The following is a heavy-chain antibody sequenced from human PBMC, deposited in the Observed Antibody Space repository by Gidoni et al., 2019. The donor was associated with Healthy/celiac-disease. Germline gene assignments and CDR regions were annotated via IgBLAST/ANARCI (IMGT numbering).Heavy chain of an antibody. CDR3: ARETHDYGAGGAWFDP. CDR1: VFTFSSYA. CDR2: ISYDGSNK. D-gene: IGHD4-17*01. J-gene: IGHJ5*02. V-gene: IGHV3-30-3*01. Sequence: QVQLVESGVGVVPPGRSLRLSCAASVFTFSSYAMHWVRQAPGKGLEWVAVISYDGSNKYYADSVKGRFTSSRDNSKNTLYLQMNSLRAEDTAVYYCARETHDYGAGGAWFDPWGQGTLVTVSS.